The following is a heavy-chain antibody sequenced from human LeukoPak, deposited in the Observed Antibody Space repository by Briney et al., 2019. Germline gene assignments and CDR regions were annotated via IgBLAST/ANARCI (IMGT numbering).Heavy chain of an antibody. CDR3: ARDGDY. CDR1: GGSVSSTTYY. CDR2: VYNSGST. J-gene: IGHJ4*02. Sequence: SETLSLTCTVSGGSVSSTTYYWNWIRQPPGKGLEWIGYVYNSGSTNYNPSLKSRVTISVGTSKNQFSLKLSSVTAADTAIYYCARDGDYWGQGTLVTVSS. V-gene: IGHV4-61*01.